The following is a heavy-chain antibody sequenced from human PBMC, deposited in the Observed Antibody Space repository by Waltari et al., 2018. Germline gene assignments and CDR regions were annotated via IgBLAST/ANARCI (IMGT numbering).Heavy chain of an antibody. CDR2: IGGTDGNT. CDR1: GFTFSNYA. Sequence: EVQLVESGGGLVQPGGSLRLSCAASGFTFSNYAMRWVRQAPGKGLEWVSAIGGTDGNTYYADSVKGRFTISRDNAMNTLYLQMNSLRAEDTAVYFCAKERDELHGYGAFQYWGQGTLVTVSS. CDR3: AKERDELHGYGAFQY. D-gene: IGHD5-18*01. J-gene: IGHJ4*02. V-gene: IGHV3-23*04.